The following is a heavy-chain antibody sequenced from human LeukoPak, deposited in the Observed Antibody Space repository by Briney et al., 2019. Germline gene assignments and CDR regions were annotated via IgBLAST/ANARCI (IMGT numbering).Heavy chain of an antibody. CDR3: ATADLASFSSDF. CDR2: TSYSEGT. J-gene: IGHJ4*02. CDR1: GGSFSSYD. V-gene: IGHV4-59*06. D-gene: IGHD3-3*01. Sequence: SETLSLTCAVYGGSFSSYDWGWIRQHPGKGLEWIGFTSYSEGTYYNPSLMSRITISVDISQNQFSLKMRDVTAADTAVYFCATADLASFSSDFWGQGALVAVSS.